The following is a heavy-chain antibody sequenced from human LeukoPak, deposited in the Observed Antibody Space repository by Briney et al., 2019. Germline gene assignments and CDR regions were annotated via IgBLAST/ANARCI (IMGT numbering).Heavy chain of an antibody. CDR3: AKDQGVNFFDY. V-gene: IGHV3-64*01. J-gene: IGHJ4*02. CDR2: ISSNGGSI. Sequence: PGGSLRLSCAASGFTFSDYAMHWVRQAPGKELEYVSAISSNGGSIHYANSVKGRFTISRDNSKNTLYLQMNSLRAEDTAVYYCAKDQGVNFFDYWGQGTLVTVSS. CDR1: GFTFSDYA. D-gene: IGHD2-8*01.